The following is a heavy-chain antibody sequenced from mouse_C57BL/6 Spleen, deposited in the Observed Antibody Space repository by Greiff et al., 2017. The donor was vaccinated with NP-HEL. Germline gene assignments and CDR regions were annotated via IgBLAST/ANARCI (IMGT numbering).Heavy chain of an antibody. D-gene: IGHD4-1*01. CDR1: GFTFSDYG. J-gene: IGHJ4*01. V-gene: IGHV5-15*01. CDR3: ARQTGTNYYAMDY. CDR2: ISNLAYSI. Sequence: EVKLMESGGGLVQPGGSLKLSCAASGFTFSDYGMAWVRPAPRKGPEWVAFISNLAYSIYYADTVTGRFTISRENAKNTLYLEMSSLRSEDTAMYYCARQTGTNYYAMDYWGQGTSVTVSS.